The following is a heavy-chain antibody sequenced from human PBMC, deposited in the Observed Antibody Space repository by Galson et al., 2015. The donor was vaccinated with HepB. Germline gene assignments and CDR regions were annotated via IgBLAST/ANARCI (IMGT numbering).Heavy chain of an antibody. CDR1: GFTFSNDC. Sequence: SLRLSCAASGFTFSNDCMNWVRQAPGKGLEWVGRIKSKTDGGTTDHAAPVKGRFTISRDDSKITLYLQKNSLKTEDTAVYYCTTNPSISIAAAGLWGQGTLVTVSS. CDR3: TTNPSISIAAAGL. V-gene: IGHV3-15*07. CDR2: IKSKTDGGTT. J-gene: IGHJ4*02. D-gene: IGHD6-13*01.